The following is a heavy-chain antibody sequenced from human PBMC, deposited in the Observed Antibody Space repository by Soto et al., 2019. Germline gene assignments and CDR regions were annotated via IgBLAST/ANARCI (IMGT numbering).Heavy chain of an antibody. CDR1: GDSVSSNNIA. CDR3: ARGGWSTSDY. D-gene: IGHD2-15*01. J-gene: IGHJ4*02. V-gene: IGHV6-1*01. CDR2: TYYRSKWYN. Sequence: SQTLSLTCAVSGDSVSSNNIAWNWLRQSPWRGLEWLGRTYYRSKWYNEYAVSVRSRITINLDTSKSQFSLQLNSVTPEETAVYYCARGGWSTSDYWGKGARVSVSS.